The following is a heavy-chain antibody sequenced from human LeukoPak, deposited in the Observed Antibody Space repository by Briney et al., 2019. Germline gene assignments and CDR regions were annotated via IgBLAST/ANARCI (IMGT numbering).Heavy chain of an antibody. Sequence: PGGSLRLSCSASGFTFNSYYMYWVRQAPGKGLEYVSAISSNGGSTNYADSVKGRFTISRGNSKNTLYLQMSSLRAEDTAVYYCVRRSSGWSFDCWGQGTLVTVSS. CDR3: VRRSSGWSFDC. CDR1: GFTFNSYY. D-gene: IGHD6-19*01. CDR2: ISSNGGST. V-gene: IGHV3-64D*06. J-gene: IGHJ4*02.